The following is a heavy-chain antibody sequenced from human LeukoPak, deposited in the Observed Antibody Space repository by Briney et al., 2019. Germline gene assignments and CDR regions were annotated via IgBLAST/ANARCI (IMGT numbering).Heavy chain of an antibody. CDR1: GFTLSSYS. V-gene: IGHV3-21*01. CDR2: ISSSSSYI. J-gene: IGHJ4*02. D-gene: IGHD1-26*01. Sequence: GGSLRLSCAASGFTLSSYSMNWVRQAPGKGLEWVSSISSSSSYIYYADSVKGRFTISRDNAKNSLYLQMNSLRAEDTAVYYCARDAVGATTYPNPFDCWGQGTLVTVSS. CDR3: ARDAVGATTYPNPFDC.